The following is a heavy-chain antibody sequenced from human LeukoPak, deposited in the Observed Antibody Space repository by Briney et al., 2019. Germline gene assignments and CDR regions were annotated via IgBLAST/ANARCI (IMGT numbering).Heavy chain of an antibody. CDR1: GFTFSSYS. J-gene: IGHJ4*02. V-gene: IGHV3-21*01. D-gene: IGHD3-3*01. Sequence: GGSLRLSCAASGFTFSSYSMNWVRQAPGKGLEWVSSISSSSSYIYYADSVKGRFTISRDNAKNSLYLQMNSLRAEDTAVYYCAKGSAYDFWSGYYEDYWGQGTLVTVSS. CDR2: ISSSSSYI. CDR3: AKGSAYDFWSGYYEDY.